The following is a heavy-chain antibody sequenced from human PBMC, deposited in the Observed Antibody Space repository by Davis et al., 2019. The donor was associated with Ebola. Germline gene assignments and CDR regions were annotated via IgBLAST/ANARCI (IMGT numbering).Heavy chain of an antibody. Sequence: PGGSLRLSCLTSGFTFYRYEMNWVRQAPGKGLEWVSFISASGSPIYYADSIKGRFTISRDTARNSVHLQMDSLRAEDKAIYYCARGPLTALDYWGQGTLVTVSS. J-gene: IGHJ4*02. CDR2: ISASGSPI. CDR1: GFTFYRYE. CDR3: ARGPLTALDY. V-gene: IGHV3-48*03. D-gene: IGHD3-9*01.